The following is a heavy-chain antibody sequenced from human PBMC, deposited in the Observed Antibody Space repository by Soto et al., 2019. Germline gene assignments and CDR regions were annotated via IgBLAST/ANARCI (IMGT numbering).Heavy chain of an antibody. CDR2: INAGNGNT. J-gene: IGHJ4*02. V-gene: IGHV1-3*01. CDR3: ARDRYSSSWYVGAFDY. CDR1: GGTFSSYA. Sequence: ASVKVSCKASGGTFSSYAIYWVRQAPGQRLEWMGWINAGNGNTRYSQKFQDRVTITRDTSASTVYMELSSLRSEDTAVYYCARDRYSSSWYVGAFDYWGQGTLVTVSS. D-gene: IGHD6-13*01.